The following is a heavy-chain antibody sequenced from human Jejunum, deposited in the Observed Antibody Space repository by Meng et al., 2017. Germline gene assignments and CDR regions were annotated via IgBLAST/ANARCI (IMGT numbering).Heavy chain of an antibody. D-gene: IGHD1-26*01. CDR3: AGGGLVRSTRGYFDY. CDR1: GDSVSSNSAG. Sequence: QIQLQQSGPGLVKPSQTLSLTCALSGDSVSSNSAGWNWIRQSPSRGLEWLGRTNYMSKWYIDYAVSVKSRITINPDTSKNQFSLHLNSVTPEDTAVYYCAGGGLVRSTRGYFDYWGQGTLVTVSS. J-gene: IGHJ4*02. CDR2: TNYMSKWYI. V-gene: IGHV6-1*01.